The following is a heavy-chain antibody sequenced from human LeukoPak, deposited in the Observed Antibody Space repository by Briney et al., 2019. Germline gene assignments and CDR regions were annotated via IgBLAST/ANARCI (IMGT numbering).Heavy chain of an antibody. Sequence: PGGSLRLSCAASGFTFSSSWMTWVRQVPGKGLEWVSVIYSGGSTYYADSVKGRFTISRDNSKNTLYLQMNSLRAEDTAVYYCARQASKREDYWGQGTLVTVSS. D-gene: IGHD1-26*01. V-gene: IGHV3-53*01. CDR2: IYSGGST. CDR3: ARQASKREDY. J-gene: IGHJ4*02. CDR1: GFTFSSSW.